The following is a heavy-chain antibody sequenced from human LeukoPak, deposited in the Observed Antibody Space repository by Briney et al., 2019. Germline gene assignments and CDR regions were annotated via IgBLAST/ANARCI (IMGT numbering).Heavy chain of an antibody. CDR2: IYYSGST. D-gene: IGHD6-13*01. Sequence: SETLSLTCTVSGGSISSYYWSWIRQPPGKGLEWIGYIYYSGSTNYDPSLKSRVTISVDTSKNQFSLKLSSVTAADTAVYYCARTIAAAGDFDYWGQGTLVTVSS. J-gene: IGHJ4*02. V-gene: IGHV4-59*01. CDR3: ARTIAAAGDFDY. CDR1: GGSISSYY.